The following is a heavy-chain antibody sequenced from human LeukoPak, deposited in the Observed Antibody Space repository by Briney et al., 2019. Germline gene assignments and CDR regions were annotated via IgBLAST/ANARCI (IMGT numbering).Heavy chain of an antibody. CDR3: ARDRPLDADDYYGFYYFDY. CDR1: GYTFTDYY. CDR2: INHNSGGT. J-gene: IGHJ4*02. D-gene: IGHD3-10*01. Sequence: ASVKVSCKASGYTFTDYYMHWVRQAPGQGLEWMGWINHNSGGTNHAQKFQGRVTMTRDTSISTAYMELSRLRSDDTAVYYCARDRPLDADDYYGFYYFDYWGQGTLVTVSS. V-gene: IGHV1-2*02.